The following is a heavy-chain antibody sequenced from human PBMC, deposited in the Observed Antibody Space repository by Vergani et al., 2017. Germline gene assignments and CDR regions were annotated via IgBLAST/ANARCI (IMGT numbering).Heavy chain of an antibody. V-gene: IGHV4-39*01. Sequence: QMQLQESGPGLVKASETLSLTCTVSGDSIISRSYYWGWIRQPPGKGLEWIGSIYNSGNGDSSSSLKSRVTISADTSKNQFSLRLTSVTAADTAVYYCASGKYYSXSTSHFRGRYLDVWGGGTLVTVPS. CDR3: ASGKYYSXSTSHFRGRYLDV. D-gene: IGHD3-16*01. CDR1: GDSIISRSYY. CDR2: IYNSGNG. J-gene: IGHJ2*01.